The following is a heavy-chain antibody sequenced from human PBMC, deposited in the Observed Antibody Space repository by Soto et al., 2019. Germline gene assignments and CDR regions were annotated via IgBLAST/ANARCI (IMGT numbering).Heavy chain of an antibody. J-gene: IGHJ4*02. CDR3: VGEVASGY. Sequence: ESGGCVVQPGRSLRLSCAASGVTLSNFGMHWVRLAPGKGLEWVAVISRDGSTMFYADSVKGRFTISRDTSRNTLYLQMNSLRAEDTAVYHCVGEVASGYWGQGTLVTVSS. CDR2: ISRDGSTM. D-gene: IGHD2-21*01. V-gene: IGHV3-30*03. CDR1: GVTLSNFG.